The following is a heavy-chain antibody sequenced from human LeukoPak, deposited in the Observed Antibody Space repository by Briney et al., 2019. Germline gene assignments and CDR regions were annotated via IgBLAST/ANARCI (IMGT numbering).Heavy chain of an antibody. Sequence: GASVKVSCKASGYTFTSYDINWVRQATGQGLEWMGWMNPNSGNTGYAQKFQGRVTMTRNTSKSTAYMELSSLRSEDTAVYYCARTIAAAALYYYYYMDVWGKGTTVTVPS. J-gene: IGHJ6*03. D-gene: IGHD6-13*01. CDR1: GYTFTSYD. V-gene: IGHV1-8*01. CDR3: ARTIAAAALYYYYYMDV. CDR2: MNPNSGNT.